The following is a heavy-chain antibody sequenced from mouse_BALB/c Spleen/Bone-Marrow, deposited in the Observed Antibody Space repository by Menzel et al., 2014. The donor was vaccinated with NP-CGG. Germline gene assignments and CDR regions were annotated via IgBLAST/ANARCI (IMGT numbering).Heavy chain of an antibody. J-gene: IGHJ4*01. CDR1: GYTFTSYW. Sequence: VQLQQSGAELVRPGASVKVSCKASGYTFTSYWINWVKQRPGQGLEWIGNIYPSDSYTNYNQNFKDKATLTVDKSSSTAYMQLSSPTSEDSAVYYCTRLYGNYYAMDYWGQGTSVTVSS. V-gene: IGHV1-69*02. D-gene: IGHD2-10*02. CDR3: TRLYGNYYAMDY. CDR2: IYPSDSYT.